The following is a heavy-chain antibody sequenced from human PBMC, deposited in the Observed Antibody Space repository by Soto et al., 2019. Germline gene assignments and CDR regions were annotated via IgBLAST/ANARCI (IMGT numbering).Heavy chain of an antibody. V-gene: IGHV3-9*01. J-gene: IGHJ4*02. D-gene: IGHD3-9*01. CDR3: AKDASDILTGPPYFDY. CDR2: ISWNSGSI. Sequence: PGGSLRLSCAASGFTFDDYAMHWVRQAPGKGLEWVSGISWNSGSIGYADSVKGRFTISRDNAKNSLYLQMNSLRAEDTALFYCAKDASDILTGPPYFDYWGQGTLVTVSS. CDR1: GFTFDDYA.